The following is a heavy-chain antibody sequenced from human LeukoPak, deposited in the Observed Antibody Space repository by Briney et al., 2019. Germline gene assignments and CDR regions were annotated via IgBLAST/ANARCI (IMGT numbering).Heavy chain of an antibody. CDR3: ARAPMVRGVILSFDH. CDR2: IYPGDSDT. V-gene: IGHV5-51*01. Sequence: GESLKISCKGSGYSFTSYWIGWVRQMPGKGLEWMGIIYPGDSDTRYSPSFQGQVTISADKSISTAYLQWSSLKASDTAMYYCARAPMVRGVILSFDHWGQGTLVTVSS. CDR1: GYSFTSYW. D-gene: IGHD3-10*01. J-gene: IGHJ5*02.